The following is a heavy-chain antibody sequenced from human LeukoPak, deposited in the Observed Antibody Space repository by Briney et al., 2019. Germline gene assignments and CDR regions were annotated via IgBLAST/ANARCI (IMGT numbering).Heavy chain of an antibody. J-gene: IGHJ4*02. Sequence: APVKVSCKASGYTFTSYGISWVRQAPGQGLEWMGWISAYNGNTNYTQKLQGRVTMTTDTSTSTAYMELRSLRSDDTAVYYCARGGRRTHYYDSSGYLSYWGQGTLVTVSS. CDR2: ISAYNGNT. D-gene: IGHD3-22*01. CDR1: GYTFTSYG. V-gene: IGHV1-18*01. CDR3: ARGGRRTHYYDSSGYLSY.